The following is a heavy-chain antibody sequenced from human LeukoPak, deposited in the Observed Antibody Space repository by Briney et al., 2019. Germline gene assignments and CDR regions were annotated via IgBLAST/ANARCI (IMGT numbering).Heavy chain of an antibody. D-gene: IGHD6-6*01. CDR2: MNPNSGNT. CDR3: ARWQGSTSGNNWFDP. V-gene: IGHV1-8*03. J-gene: IGHJ5*02. Sequence: GASVNDSCKASGYTFTSYDINWVRQATGQGLEWMGWMNPNSGNTGYAQKFQGRVNITRNTSIRTDYMELSSLRSEDTAVYYCARWQGSTSGNNWFDPWGQGTLVTVSS. CDR1: GYTFTSYD.